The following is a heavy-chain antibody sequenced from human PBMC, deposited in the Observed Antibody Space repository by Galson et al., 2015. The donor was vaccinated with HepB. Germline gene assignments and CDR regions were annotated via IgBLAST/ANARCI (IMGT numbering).Heavy chain of an antibody. CDR2: IRSKVDNYAT. J-gene: IGHJ5*02. V-gene: IGHV3-73*01. CDR1: GFTFSDSA. D-gene: IGHD3-9*01. CDR3: TRPHYDILTGRRGLDP. Sequence: SLRLSCAASGFTFSDSAVHWVRQASGKGLEWIGRIRSKVDNYATLYAASVKGRFTISRDDSKNTAYLQMKSLKMEDTAVYYCTRPHYDILTGRRGLDPWGQGTLVTVSS.